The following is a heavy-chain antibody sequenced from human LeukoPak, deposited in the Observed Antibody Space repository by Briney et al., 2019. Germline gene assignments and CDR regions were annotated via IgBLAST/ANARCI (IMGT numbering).Heavy chain of an antibody. CDR1: GFTFSNYA. J-gene: IGHJ4*02. V-gene: IGHV3-23*01. CDR3: AKGAGDTSRWFDF. D-gene: IGHD2-2*01. CDR2: ISGSGGTT. Sequence: GGSLRLSCAASGFTFSNYAMSWVRQAPGKGLEWVSVISGSGGTTYYADSVKGRFTISRDNSENTLYLQMNSLGAEDTAVYYCAKGAGDTSRWFDFWGQGTLVTVSS.